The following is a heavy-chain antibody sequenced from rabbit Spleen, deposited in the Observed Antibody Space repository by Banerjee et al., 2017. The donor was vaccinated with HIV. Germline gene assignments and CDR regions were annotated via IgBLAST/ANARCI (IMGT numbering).Heavy chain of an antibody. Sequence: EESGGGLVKPEGSLTLTCTASGFSFSSSYWICWVRQAPGKGLEWIACIYVGDSGNTDHASWAKGRFTFSKTSSTTVTLQMTSLTVADTATYFCARDTGSSFSSYGMDLWGPGTLVIVS. J-gene: IGHJ6*01. V-gene: IGHV1S45*01. CDR1: GFSFSSSYW. CDR2: IYVGDSGNT. CDR3: ARDTGSSFSSYGMDL. D-gene: IGHD8-1*01.